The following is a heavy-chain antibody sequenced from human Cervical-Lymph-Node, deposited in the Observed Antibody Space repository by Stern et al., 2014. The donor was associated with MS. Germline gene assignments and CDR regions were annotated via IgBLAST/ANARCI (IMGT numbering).Heavy chain of an antibody. J-gene: IGHJ6*02. CDR1: GFTFDDYY. Sequence: EVQLVESGGGLVQPGRSLRLSCGASGFTFDDYYMHWVRQAPGKGLEWVSGISWNSGDIGYADSVEGRFTISRDNAKNSLYLQMNSLRAEDTALYYCAKDIGWQQSYGMDVWGQGTTVTVSS. V-gene: IGHV3-9*01. CDR2: ISWNSGDI. CDR3: AKDIGWQQSYGMDV. D-gene: IGHD6-13*01.